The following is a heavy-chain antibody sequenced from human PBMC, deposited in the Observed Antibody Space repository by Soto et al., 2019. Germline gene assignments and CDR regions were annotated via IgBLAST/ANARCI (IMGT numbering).Heavy chain of an antibody. Sequence: SETLSLTCTVSGGSISSPDYYWTWIRQPPGKGLEWIGYIYYSGSTYYNPSLKSRITISVDTSKNQFSLKLSSVTAADTAVYYCARLTTRGSYYYYYGMDVWGQGTSVTVSS. J-gene: IGHJ6*02. D-gene: IGHD3-10*01. CDR2: IYYSGST. CDR1: GGSISSPDYY. V-gene: IGHV4-30-4*01. CDR3: ARLTTRGSYYYYYGMDV.